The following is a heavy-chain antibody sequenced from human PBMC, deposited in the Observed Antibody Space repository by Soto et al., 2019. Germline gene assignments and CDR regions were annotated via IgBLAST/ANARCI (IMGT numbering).Heavy chain of an antibody. CDR2: IYYSGST. CDR1: GGSISSGGYY. V-gene: IGHV4-31*03. D-gene: IGHD1-26*01. J-gene: IGHJ4*02. Sequence: TLSLTCTVSGGSISSGGYYWSWIRQHPGKGLEWIGYIYYSGSTYYNPSLKSRVTISVDTSKNQFSLKLSSVTAADTAVYYCASSEGANLVDYWGQGTLVTVSS. CDR3: ASSEGANLVDY.